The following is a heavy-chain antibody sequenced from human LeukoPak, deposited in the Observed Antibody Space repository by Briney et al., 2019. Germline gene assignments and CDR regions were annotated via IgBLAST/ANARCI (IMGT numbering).Heavy chain of an antibody. D-gene: IGHD6-13*01. Sequence: GGSLRLSCAASGFTFSSYSMNWVRQAPGKGLEWVSSISSSSSYIYYADSVKGRFTISRDNAKNSLYLQMNSLRAEDTAVYYCARGSRRYSSTWYPDDAFDIWGQGTMVTVSS. V-gene: IGHV3-21*01. CDR2: ISSSSSYI. J-gene: IGHJ3*02. CDR3: ARGSRRYSSTWYPDDAFDI. CDR1: GFTFSSYS.